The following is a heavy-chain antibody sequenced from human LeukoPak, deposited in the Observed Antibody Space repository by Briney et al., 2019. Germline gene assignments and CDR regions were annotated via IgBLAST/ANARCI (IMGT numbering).Heavy chain of an antibody. J-gene: IGHJ4*02. Sequence: ASVKVSCKASGYTFTGYYLHWVRQAPGQGLEWMGWINPNSDGTNYAQKFQGWVTMTRDTSITTAYMELSRLRSDDTAVYYCARDERGGSSGFWGQGTLVTVSS. CDR3: ARDERGGSSGF. V-gene: IGHV1-2*04. CDR1: GYTFTGYY. CDR2: INPNSDGT. D-gene: IGHD6-19*01.